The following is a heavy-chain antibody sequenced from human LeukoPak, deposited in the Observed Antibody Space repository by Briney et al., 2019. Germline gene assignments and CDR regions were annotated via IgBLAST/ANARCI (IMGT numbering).Heavy chain of an antibody. Sequence: GGSLRLSCPASGFTFSTYVMHWVRQAPGKGLEYVSGISSNGVSTYYADSVKGRFTISRDNSKNTLYLQTSSLRAEDTAVYYCVEDYGTSWSNWFDPWGQGTLVTVSS. CDR2: ISSNGVST. D-gene: IGHD6-13*01. CDR1: GFTFSTYV. CDR3: VEDYGTSWSNWFDP. J-gene: IGHJ5*02. V-gene: IGHV3-64D*06.